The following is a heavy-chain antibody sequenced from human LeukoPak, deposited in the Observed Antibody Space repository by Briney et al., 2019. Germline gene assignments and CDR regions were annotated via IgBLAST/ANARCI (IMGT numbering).Heavy chain of an antibody. CDR2: ISAYNGNT. D-gene: IGHD2-2*01. Sequence: ASVKVSCKASGYTFTSYGISWVRQAPGQGLEWMGWISAYNGNTNYAQKLQGRVTMTTDTSTSTAYMELRSLRSDDTAVYYCARGPPASDIVVVPAAMNVRDDYWGQGILVTVSS. V-gene: IGHV1-18*01. CDR1: GYTFTSYG. CDR3: ARGPPASDIVVVPAAMNVRDDY. J-gene: IGHJ4*02.